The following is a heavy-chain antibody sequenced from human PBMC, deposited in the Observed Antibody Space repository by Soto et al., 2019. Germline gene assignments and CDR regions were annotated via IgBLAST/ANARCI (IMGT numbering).Heavy chain of an antibody. Sequence: PSETLSLTCTVSGGSISSGDYYWSWIRQPPGKGLEWIGYIYYSGITYYNPSLKSRVTISVDTSKNQFSLKLSSVTAADTAVYYCARVVGGEMATNPGYYGMDVWGQGTTVTVSS. CDR2: IYYSGIT. D-gene: IGHD5-12*01. J-gene: IGHJ6*02. V-gene: IGHV4-30-4*01. CDR1: GGSISSGDYY. CDR3: ARVVGGEMATNPGYYGMDV.